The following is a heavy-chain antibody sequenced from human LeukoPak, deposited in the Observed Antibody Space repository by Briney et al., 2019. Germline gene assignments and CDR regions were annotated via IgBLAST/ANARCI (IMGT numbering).Heavy chain of an antibody. V-gene: IGHV3-21*01. CDR2: ISSGSGHI. CDR1: GFTFTTYT. J-gene: IGHJ4*02. Sequence: GGSLRLSCAASGFTFTTYTMNWVRQAPGKGLEWVSSISSGSGHIYYADSMKGRFTISRDNAKSSPYLQMNSLRVEDTAVYYCARGDGYFTYWGQGTLVTVSS. CDR3: ARGDGYFTY.